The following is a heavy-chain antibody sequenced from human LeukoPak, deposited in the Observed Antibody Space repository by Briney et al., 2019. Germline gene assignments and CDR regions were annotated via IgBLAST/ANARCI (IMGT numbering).Heavy chain of an antibody. CDR3: AREFREVVPSLGIEPYAEYFQH. D-gene: IGHD2-2*01. J-gene: IGHJ1*01. CDR2: ISYDGSNK. V-gene: IGHV3-30*04. Sequence: XGSLRLSCAASGFTFGSYAMHWVRQAPGKGLEGVAVISYDGSNKYYADSVKGRFTISRDNSKNTLYLQMNSLRAEDTAVYYCAREFREVVPSLGIEPYAEYFQHWGQGTLVTVSS. CDR1: GFTFGSYA.